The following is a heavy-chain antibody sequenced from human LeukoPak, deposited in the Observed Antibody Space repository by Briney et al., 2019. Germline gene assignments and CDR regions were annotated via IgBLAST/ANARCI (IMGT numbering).Heavy chain of an antibody. CDR2: INPNSGGT. J-gene: IGHJ4*02. V-gene: IGHV1-2*02. CDR3: ARTYYYDSSGYYYPLHSYYFDY. D-gene: IGHD3-22*01. Sequence: GASVKVSCKASGGTFSSYAISWVRQAPGQGLEWMGWINPNSGGTNYAQKFQGRVTMTRDTSISTAYMELSRLRSDDTAVYYCARTYYYDSSGYYYPLHSYYFDYWGQGTLVTVSS. CDR1: GGTFSSYA.